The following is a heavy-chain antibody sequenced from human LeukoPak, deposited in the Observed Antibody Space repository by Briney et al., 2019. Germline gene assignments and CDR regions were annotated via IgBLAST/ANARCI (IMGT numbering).Heavy chain of an antibody. CDR3: ARGADYDILTGYYRGIDY. D-gene: IGHD3-9*01. CDR2: IYSGGST. J-gene: IGHJ4*02. Sequence: GGSLRLSCAASGFTVSSNYMSWVRQAPGKGLEWVSVIYSGGSTYYADSVKGRFTISRDNAKNSLYLQMNSLRAEDTAVYYCARGADYDILTGYYRGIDYWGQGTLVTVSS. V-gene: IGHV3-66*01. CDR1: GFTVSSNY.